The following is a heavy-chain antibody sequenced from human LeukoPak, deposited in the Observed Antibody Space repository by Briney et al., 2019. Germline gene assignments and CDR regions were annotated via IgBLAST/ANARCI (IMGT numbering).Heavy chain of an antibody. V-gene: IGHV4-34*01. J-gene: IGHJ4*02. CDR3: ARGRSVRFLEWFSSDY. CDR1: GGSFSGYY. D-gene: IGHD3-3*01. Sequence: PSETLSLTCAVYGGSFSGYYWSWIRQPPGKGLEWMGEINHSGSTNYNPSLKSRVTRSVDTSKNQFSLKLSSVTAADTAVYYCARGRSVRFLEWFSSDYWGQGTLVTVSS. CDR2: INHSGST.